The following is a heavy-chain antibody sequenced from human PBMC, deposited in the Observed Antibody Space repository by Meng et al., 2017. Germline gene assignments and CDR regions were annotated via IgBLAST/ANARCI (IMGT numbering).Heavy chain of an antibody. CDR3: AGSPLQAPQIDY. V-gene: IGHV1-3*01. J-gene: IGHJ4*02. CDR2: INAGNGNK. CDR1: GDSFTSYA. D-gene: IGHD2-15*01. Sequence: QVQLVQSGAGVEKPAASVTLSCKASGDSFTSYARNWGRQAPGKRLEWIGWINAGNGNKKYSQKFQGRVTITSDTSASTAYMVLSSLGAEDTAEYYCAGSPLQAPQIDYWGQGTLVTVSS.